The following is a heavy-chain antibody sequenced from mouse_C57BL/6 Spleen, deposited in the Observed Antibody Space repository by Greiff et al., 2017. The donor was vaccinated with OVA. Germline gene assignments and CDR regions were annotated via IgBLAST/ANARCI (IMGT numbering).Heavy chain of an antibody. Sequence: EVQLVESGGGLVKPGGSLKLSCAASGFTFSSYAMSWVRQTPEKRLEWVATISDGGSYTYYPDNVKGRFTISRDNAKNNLYLQMSHLKSEDTAMYYCAIALYYGSSSHLGYWGQGTTLTVSS. CDR2: ISDGGSYT. D-gene: IGHD1-1*01. V-gene: IGHV5-4*01. CDR3: AIALYYGSSSHLGY. J-gene: IGHJ2*01. CDR1: GFTFSSYA.